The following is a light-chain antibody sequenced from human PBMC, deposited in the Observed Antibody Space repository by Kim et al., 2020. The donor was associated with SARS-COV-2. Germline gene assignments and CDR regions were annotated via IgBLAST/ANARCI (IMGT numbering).Light chain of an antibody. CDR1: SANIAVNY. Sequence: VTVSCTRPSANIAVNYVQWYQQRPGSAPTIVIYEDTERPSGVPDRFSGSIDTSSSSASLTISGLKTEDEADYYCQSYDISNVIFGGGTQLTVL. CDR3: QSYDISNVI. J-gene: IGLJ2*01. CDR2: EDT. V-gene: IGLV6-57*03.